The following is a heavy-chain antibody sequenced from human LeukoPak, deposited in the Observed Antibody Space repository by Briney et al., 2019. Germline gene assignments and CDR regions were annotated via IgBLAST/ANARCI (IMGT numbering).Heavy chain of an antibody. V-gene: IGHV4-59*01. D-gene: IGHD3-10*01. Sequence: SETLSLTCTVSGGSINNYYWSWIRQPTGKGLEWIGYIFDNGNTNYNPSLKSRVTISLDTSKNQFSLKLSSVTAADTAVYYCARARYYYGHYFDYWGQGTLVTVSS. CDR1: GGSINNYY. J-gene: IGHJ4*02. CDR2: IFDNGNT. CDR3: ARARYYYGHYFDY.